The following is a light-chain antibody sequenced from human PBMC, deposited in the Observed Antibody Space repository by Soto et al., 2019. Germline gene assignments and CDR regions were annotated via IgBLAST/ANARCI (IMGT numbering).Light chain of an antibody. J-gene: IGLJ2*01. Sequence: QSALTQPASVSGSPGQSITISCTGTSSGVGSYNLVSWYQQHPGKAPKLMIYEGSKRPSGVSNRFSGSKSGNTASLTISGLQAEDEADYYCCSYAGSSNVVFGGGTKVTVL. CDR2: EGS. V-gene: IGLV2-23*01. CDR1: SSGVGSYNL. CDR3: CSYAGSSNVV.